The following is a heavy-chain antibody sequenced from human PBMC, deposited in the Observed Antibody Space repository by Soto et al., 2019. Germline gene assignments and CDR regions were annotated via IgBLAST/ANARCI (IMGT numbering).Heavy chain of an antibody. CDR2: IWYDGSNK. J-gene: IGHJ6*02. Sequence: GGSLRLSCAASGFTFSSYGMHWVRQAPGKGLEWVAVIWYDGSNKYYADSVKGRFTISRDNSKNTLYLQMNSLRAEDTAVYYCARDRMVMGYSYGYLSWYYYGMDVWGQGTTVTVSS. CDR1: GFTFSSYG. D-gene: IGHD5-18*01. CDR3: ARDRMVMGYSYGYLSWYYYGMDV. V-gene: IGHV3-33*01.